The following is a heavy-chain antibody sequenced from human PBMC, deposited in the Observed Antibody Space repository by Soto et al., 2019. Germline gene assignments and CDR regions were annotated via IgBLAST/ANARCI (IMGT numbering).Heavy chain of an antibody. J-gene: IGHJ6*02. Sequence: GASLRPSCAASGFTFSSYWMSWVRQAPGQGLEWVANIKQDGSEKDYVDTVKGRFTISRDNAKNSLYLQMNCLRAEDTSVYYCARVEWNARNTNTYYDFWSGYYSYYYYGMDVWGQGT. CDR1: GFTFSSYW. CDR2: IKQDGSEK. D-gene: IGHD3-3*01. CDR3: ARVEWNARNTNTYYDFWSGYYSYYYYGMDV. V-gene: IGHV3-7*03.